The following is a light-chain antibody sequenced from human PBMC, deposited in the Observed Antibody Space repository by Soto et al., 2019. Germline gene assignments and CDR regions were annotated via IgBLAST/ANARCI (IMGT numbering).Light chain of an antibody. CDR3: QTWGTGIPWV. V-gene: IGLV4-69*01. CDR2: LNSDGSH. Sequence: QLVLTQSPSASASLGASVKLTCTLSSGHSSYAIAWHQQQPEKGPRYLMKLNSDGSHSKADGIPDRFSGSSSGAERYLTISSLQSEDEADYYCQTWGTGIPWVFGGGTQLTVL. CDR1: SGHSSYA. J-gene: IGLJ3*02.